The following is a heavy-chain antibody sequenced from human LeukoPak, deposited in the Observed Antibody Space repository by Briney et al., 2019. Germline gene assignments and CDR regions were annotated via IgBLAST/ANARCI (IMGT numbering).Heavy chain of an antibody. D-gene: IGHD3-10*02. CDR3: AREPHQITYVRGIIWGVGP. V-gene: IGHV4-39*07. J-gene: IGHJ5*02. CDR1: GGSISSSSYY. CDR2: IYYSGST. Sequence: SETLSLTCTVSGGSISSSSYYWGWIRQPPGKGLEWIGSIYYSGSTYYNPSLKSRVTISVDTSKNQFSLKLSSVTAADTAVYYWAREPHQITYVRGIIWGVGPWGQGNLVTGSS.